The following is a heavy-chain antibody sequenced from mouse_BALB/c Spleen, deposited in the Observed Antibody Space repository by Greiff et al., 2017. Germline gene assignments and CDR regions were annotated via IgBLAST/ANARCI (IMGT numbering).Heavy chain of an antibody. CDR2: INPSSGYT. V-gene: IGHV1-4*02. CDR1: GYTFTSYT. D-gene: IGHD1-1*01. J-gene: IGHJ4*01. Sequence: QVQLKQSAAELARPGASVKMSCKASGYTFTSYTMHWVKQRPGQGLEWIGYINPSSGYTEYNQKFKDKTTLTADKSSSTAYMQLSSLTSEDSAVYFCARLLRRAMDYWGQGTSVTVSS. CDR3: ARLLRRAMDY.